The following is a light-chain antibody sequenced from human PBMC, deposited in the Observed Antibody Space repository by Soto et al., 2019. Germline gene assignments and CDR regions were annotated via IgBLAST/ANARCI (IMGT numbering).Light chain of an antibody. V-gene: IGLV2-14*03. CDR1: TSDIVDYDY. CDR3: SSYTTVSPHVL. J-gene: IGLJ3*02. Sequence: QSVLTQPASVSGSPGQSVTICCTGTTSDIVDYDYVSWYQQYPDKAPKLVIFDVSDRPSGLFTRFSGSKSGNTASLTISGLQAEDEADYYCSSYTTVSPHVLFGGGTKVTVL. CDR2: DVS.